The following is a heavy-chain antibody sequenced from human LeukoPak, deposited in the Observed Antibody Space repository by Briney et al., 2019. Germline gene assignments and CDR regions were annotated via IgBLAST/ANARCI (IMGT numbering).Heavy chain of an antibody. CDR1: GYTLTELS. CDR2: FDPEDGET. V-gene: IGHV1-24*01. CDR3: ATGSGIAVSLRSYWFDP. J-gene: IGHJ5*02. Sequence: ASVKVSCKVSGYTLTELSMHWVRQAPGKGLEWMGGFDPEDGETIYAQKFQGRVTMSEDTSTDTAYMELSSLRSEDTAVYYCATGSGIAVSLRSYWFDPWGQGTLVTVSS. D-gene: IGHD6-19*01.